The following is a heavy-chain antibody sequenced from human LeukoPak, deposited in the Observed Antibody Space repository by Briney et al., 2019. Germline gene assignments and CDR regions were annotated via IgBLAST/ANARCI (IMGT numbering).Heavy chain of an antibody. CDR3: ARGGGFDWLPHGMDV. Sequence: GGSLRLSCAASGFTFSRYWMNWVRQAPGEGLEWVANINQDGSEKYYVDSVKGRFTISRDNSKNTLYLQMNSLRAEDTAVYYCARGGGFDWLPHGMDVWGQGTTVTVSS. J-gene: IGHJ6*02. V-gene: IGHV3-7*01. CDR1: GFTFSRYW. D-gene: IGHD3-9*01. CDR2: INQDGSEK.